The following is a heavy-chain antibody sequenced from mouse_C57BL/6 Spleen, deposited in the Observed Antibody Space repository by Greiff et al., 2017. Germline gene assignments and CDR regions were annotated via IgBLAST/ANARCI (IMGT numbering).Heavy chain of an antibody. CDR3: ARWVITTVDY. V-gene: IGHV1-53*01. Sequence: QVQLQQPGTELVKPGASVKLSCKASGSTFTRYWMPWVKRRPGQGLEWIGNINPRNGGTNYNEKFKSKATLTVDKSSSTAYMQLSSLTSEDSAVYYCARWVITTVDYWGQGTTLTVSS. CDR2: INPRNGGT. D-gene: IGHD1-1*01. J-gene: IGHJ2*01. CDR1: GSTFTRYW.